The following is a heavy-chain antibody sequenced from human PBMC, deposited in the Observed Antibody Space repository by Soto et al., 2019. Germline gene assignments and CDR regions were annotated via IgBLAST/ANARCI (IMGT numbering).Heavy chain of an antibody. Sequence: GASVTVSCKASVGTFSSYASSWVRQAPGQGLEWMGGIIPIFGTANYAQKFQGRVTITADESTSTAYMELSSLRSEDTAVYYCATFGRDFWSGYYPNWFDPWGQGTLVTVSS. V-gene: IGHV1-69*13. D-gene: IGHD3-3*01. CDR3: ATFGRDFWSGYYPNWFDP. J-gene: IGHJ5*02. CDR2: IIPIFGTA. CDR1: VGTFSSYA.